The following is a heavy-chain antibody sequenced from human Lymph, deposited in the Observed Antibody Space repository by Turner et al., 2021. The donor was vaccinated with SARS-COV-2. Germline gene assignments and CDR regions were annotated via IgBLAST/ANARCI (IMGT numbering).Heavy chain of an antibody. CDR2: ISYDGINK. D-gene: IGHD1-26*01. J-gene: IGHJ4*02. CDR1: GFTFSSYA. Sequence: QVQLVESGGGVVQPGRSLRLSCAASGFTFSSYAMHWVRQAPGKGLEWVALISYDGINKYYADSVKGRFTISRDNSKNTLYLQMNSLRAEDTAVYYCARALSGSYFRPFDYWGQGTLVTVSS. CDR3: ARALSGSYFRPFDY. V-gene: IGHV3-30-3*01.